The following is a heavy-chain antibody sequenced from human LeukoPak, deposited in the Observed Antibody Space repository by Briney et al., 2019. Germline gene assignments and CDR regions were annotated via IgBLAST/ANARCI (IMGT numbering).Heavy chain of an antibody. V-gene: IGHV4-34*01. Sequence: SETLSLTCAVYGGSFSGYYWSWIRQPPGKGLEWIGEINHSGSTNYNPSLKSRVTKSVDTSKNQFSLKLSSVTAADTAVYYCARAPAARSLKSLLDYWGQGTLVTVSS. J-gene: IGHJ4*02. CDR3: ARAPAARSLKSLLDY. CDR2: INHSGST. CDR1: GGSFSGYY. D-gene: IGHD6-25*01.